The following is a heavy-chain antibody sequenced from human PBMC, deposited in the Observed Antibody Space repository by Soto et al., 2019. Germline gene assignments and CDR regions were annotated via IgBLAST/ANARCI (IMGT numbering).Heavy chain of an antibody. J-gene: IGHJ6*02. CDR2: IHHSGSI. Sequence: SETLSLTCTVSGDSISSDYYHWTWIRQSPGEGLEWIGYIHHSGSILYNPSLKSRVTISVDTSKNQFSLHLTSVTAADTAVYFCAREDGGGDSLDVWGQGTTVTVSS. CDR1: GDSISSDYYH. CDR3: AREDGGGDSLDV. D-gene: IGHD2-21*02. V-gene: IGHV4-30-4*08.